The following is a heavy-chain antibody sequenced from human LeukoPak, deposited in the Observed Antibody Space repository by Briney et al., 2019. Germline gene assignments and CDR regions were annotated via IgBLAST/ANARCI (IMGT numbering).Heavy chain of an antibody. CDR1: GYTFTGYY. CDR3: ARDGGHCSSTSCYKGNWFDP. V-gene: IGHV1-2*02. CDR2: INPNSGGT. J-gene: IGHJ5*02. D-gene: IGHD2-2*02. Sequence: ASVKVSCKASGYTFTGYYMHWVRQAPGQGLEWMGWINPNSGGTNYAQKFQGRVTMTRDTSISTAYMELSRLRSDDTAVYYCARDGGHCSSTSCYKGNWFDPWGQGTPVTVSS.